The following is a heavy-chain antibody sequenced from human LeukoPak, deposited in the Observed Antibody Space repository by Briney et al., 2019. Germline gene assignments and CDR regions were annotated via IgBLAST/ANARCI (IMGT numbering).Heavy chain of an antibody. CDR1: GGSISSGGYY. J-gene: IGHJ4*02. D-gene: IGHD4-11*01. CDR3: ARHRYSKGTLDY. CDR2: IYYSGST. Sequence: SETLSLTCTVSGGSISSGGYYWSWIRQHPGKGLEWIGYIYYSGSTYYNPSLKSRVTISVDTSKNQFSLKLSSVTAADTAVYYCARHRYSKGTLDYWGQGTLVTVSS. V-gene: IGHV4-31*03.